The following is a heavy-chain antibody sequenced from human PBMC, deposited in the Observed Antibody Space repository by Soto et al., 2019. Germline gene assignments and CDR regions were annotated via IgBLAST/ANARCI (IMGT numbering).Heavy chain of an antibody. CDR3: ERGYGGYPDY. CDR1: GGSISSGGYS. D-gene: IGHD5-12*01. J-gene: IGHJ4*02. V-gene: IGHV4-30-2*01. CDR2: IYHSAST. Sequence: SETLSLTCAVSGGSISSGGYSWSWIRQPPGKGLELIGYIYHSASTYYNPSLKSRVTISVDRSKNQLSLKLSSVTAADTAVYYCERGYGGYPDYWGQGTLVTVSS.